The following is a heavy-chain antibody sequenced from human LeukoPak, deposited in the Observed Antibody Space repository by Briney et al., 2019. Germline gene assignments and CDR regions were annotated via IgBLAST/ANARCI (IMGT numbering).Heavy chain of an antibody. CDR2: FDPEDGET. Sequence: ASVKVSCKVSGYTLTELSMHWVRQAPGKGLEWMGGFDPEDGETIYAQKFQGRVTMTEDTSTDTVYMELSNLRSEDTAVYYCATVERYCSSTSCYALGFDPWGQGTLVTVSS. CDR1: GYTLTELS. CDR3: ATVERYCSSTSCYALGFDP. V-gene: IGHV1-24*01. D-gene: IGHD2-2*01. J-gene: IGHJ5*02.